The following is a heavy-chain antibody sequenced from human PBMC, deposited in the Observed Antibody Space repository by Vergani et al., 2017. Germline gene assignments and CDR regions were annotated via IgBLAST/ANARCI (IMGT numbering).Heavy chain of an antibody. V-gene: IGHV4-30-4*08. CDR3: AKSLPSGSNSDY. CDR1: GGSISSGDYY. Sequence: VQLQESGPGLVKPSQTLSPTCTVSGGSISSGDYYWSWIRQPPGKGLAWIGYIYYSGSTNYNPSLKSRVTISGDTSKNQVSLKLSSVTAADTAVYYCAKSLPSGSNSDYWGQGTLVTVSS. CDR2: IYYSGST. D-gene: IGHD1-26*01. J-gene: IGHJ4*02.